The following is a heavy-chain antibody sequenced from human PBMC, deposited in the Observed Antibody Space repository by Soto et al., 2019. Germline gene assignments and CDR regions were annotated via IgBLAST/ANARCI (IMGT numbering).Heavy chain of an antibody. D-gene: IGHD5-12*01. CDR2: IIPIFGTA. J-gene: IGHJ5*02. CDR1: GGTFSSYA. CDR3: ARGGKMATINPHDP. Sequence: SVKVSCKASGGTFSSYAISWVRQAPGQGLEWMGGIIPIFGTANYAQKFQGRVTITADESTSTAYMELSSLRSEDTAVYYCARGGKMATINPHDPWGQGTLVTVSS. V-gene: IGHV1-69*13.